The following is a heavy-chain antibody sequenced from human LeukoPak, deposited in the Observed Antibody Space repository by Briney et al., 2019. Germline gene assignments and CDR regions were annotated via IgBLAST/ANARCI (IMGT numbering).Heavy chain of an antibody. Sequence: PGGSLRLSCAASGFTFRTYSMNWVRQAPGKGLEWVSSISSDSSYIYYADSVKGRFTISRDNAKNSLYLQMNSLRAEDTAVYYCARDSGIVVVTAILDYWGQGTPVTVSS. J-gene: IGHJ4*02. CDR3: ARDSGIVVVTAILDY. CDR1: GFTFRTYS. D-gene: IGHD2-21*02. V-gene: IGHV3-21*01. CDR2: ISSDSSYI.